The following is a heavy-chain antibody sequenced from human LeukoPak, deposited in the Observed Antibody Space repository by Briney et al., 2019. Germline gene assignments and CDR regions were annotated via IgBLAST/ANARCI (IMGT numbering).Heavy chain of an antibody. CDR1: GFTFNTYG. Sequence: PGRSLRLSCAASGFTFNTYGMHWVRQAPGKGLEWVAVIWYRENHEYYADSVKGRFTISRDNSKNTLYLQMNSLRAEDTAVYYCAKGFDIVVVVVATTLDYWGQGTLVTVSS. CDR3: AKGFDIVVVVVATTLDY. CDR2: IWYRENHE. J-gene: IGHJ4*02. V-gene: IGHV3-33*06. D-gene: IGHD2-15*01.